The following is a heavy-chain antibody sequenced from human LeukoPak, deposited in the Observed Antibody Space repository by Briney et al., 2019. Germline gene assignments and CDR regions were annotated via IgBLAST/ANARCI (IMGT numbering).Heavy chain of an antibody. CDR3: ARDRQYGTSWRRTSFDP. V-gene: IGHV1-2*02. J-gene: IGHJ5*02. CDR1: GYTFTGYY. Sequence: ASVKVSCKASGYTFTGYYINWVRQAPGQSLGWMGWINPNSGATKFAQTFQGRVTLTRDTSINTAYMELTSLTSDDTAVYFCARDRQYGTSWRRTSFDPWGQGTLVIVSS. D-gene: IGHD1-14*01. CDR2: INPNSGAT.